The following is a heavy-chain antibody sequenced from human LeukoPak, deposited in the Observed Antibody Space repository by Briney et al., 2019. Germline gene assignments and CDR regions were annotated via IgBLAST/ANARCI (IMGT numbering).Heavy chain of an antibody. CDR2: IRSKANNYAT. D-gene: IGHD6-6*01. V-gene: IGHV3-73*01. J-gene: IGHJ4*02. Sequence: GGSLRLSCAASGFTFSASAVHWVRQASGKGLERIGRIRSKANNYATAYTDPLKGRFTVSRDDSKNTAYLQMNSLKTEDSAVYFCARDSSSEGPLDYWGQGTLVTVSS. CDR1: GFTFSASA. CDR3: ARDSSSEGPLDY.